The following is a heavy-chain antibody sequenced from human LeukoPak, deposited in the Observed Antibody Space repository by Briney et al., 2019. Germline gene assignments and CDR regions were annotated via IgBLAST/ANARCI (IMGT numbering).Heavy chain of an antibody. V-gene: IGHV1-2*02. D-gene: IGHD2-15*01. CDR3: ARSYCSGGDCYDAFDI. Sequence: ASVKVSCKASGYTFTGYYMHWVRQAPGQGLEWMGWVNPNTGGTNYAQKFQGRFTMTRDTSISTAYMELSRLRSDDTAVYFCARSYCSGGDCYDAFDIWGQGTMVTVSS. J-gene: IGHJ3*02. CDR1: GYTFTGYY. CDR2: VNPNTGGT.